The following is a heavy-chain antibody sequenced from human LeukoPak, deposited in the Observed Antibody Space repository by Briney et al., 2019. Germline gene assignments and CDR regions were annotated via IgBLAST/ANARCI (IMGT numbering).Heavy chain of an antibody. J-gene: IGHJ3*02. V-gene: IGHV1-2*02. CDR1: GYTFTGYY. Sequence: EASVKVSCKASGYTFTGYYMHWVRQAPGQGLEWMGWINPNSGGTNYAQKFQGRVTMTRDTSISTAYMELSRLRSDDTAVYYCAREMGDDDAFDIWGQGTMVTVSS. CDR2: INPNSGGT. CDR3: AREMGDDDAFDI. D-gene: IGHD5-24*01.